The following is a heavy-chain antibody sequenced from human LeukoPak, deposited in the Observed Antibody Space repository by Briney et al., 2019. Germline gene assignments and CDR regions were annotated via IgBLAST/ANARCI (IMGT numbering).Heavy chain of an antibody. J-gene: IGHJ5*02. CDR2: INPNSGGT. V-gene: IGHV1-2*02. CDR3: ARTLGPYYYDPSGYP. D-gene: IGHD3-22*01. Sequence: ASVKVSCKASGYTFTGYYLHWVRQAPGLGLEWMGWINPNSGGTNYAQKFQGRVIMTRDTSINTAYMELTSLTSEDTAVYFCARTLGPYYYDPSGYPWGQGTLVIVSS. CDR1: GYTFTGYY.